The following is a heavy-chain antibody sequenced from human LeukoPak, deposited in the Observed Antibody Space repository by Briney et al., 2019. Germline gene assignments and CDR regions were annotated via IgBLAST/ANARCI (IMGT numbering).Heavy chain of an antibody. CDR1: GFTFSSYG. CDR3: AKTTYDSSGLDY. J-gene: IGHJ4*02. V-gene: IGHV3-33*06. D-gene: IGHD3-22*01. CDR2: ICYDGSNK. Sequence: PGGSLRLSCAASGFTFSSYGMHWVRQAPGKGREWGAVICYDGSNKYYAHSVQGRFTISRDNSKNTLYLQMNSLRAEDTAVYYCAKTTYDSSGLDYWGQGTLVTVSS.